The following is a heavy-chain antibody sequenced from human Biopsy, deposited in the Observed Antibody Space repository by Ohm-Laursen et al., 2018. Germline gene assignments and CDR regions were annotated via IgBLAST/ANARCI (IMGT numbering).Heavy chain of an antibody. J-gene: IGHJ3*01. CDR3: ASVVLGPTNDAFDL. V-gene: IGHV4-39*07. CDR2: IYPGGST. Sequence: GTLSLTCTVSGGSISNNNYYWGWIRQPPGKGLEWIGSIYPGGSTNYNPSLKSRVTMSVDTSKKQLSLRLRPVTAADTAMYYCASVVLGPTNDAFDLWGQGTMVVVSS. CDR1: GGSISNNNYY. D-gene: IGHD3-22*01.